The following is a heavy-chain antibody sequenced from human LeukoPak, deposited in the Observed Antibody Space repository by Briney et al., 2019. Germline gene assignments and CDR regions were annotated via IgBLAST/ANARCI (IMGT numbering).Heavy chain of an antibody. CDR3: ARGIAAMVS. D-gene: IGHD5-18*01. J-gene: IGHJ5*02. CDR2: IKQDGSEK. CDR1: GFTFSSYW. Sequence: GGSLRLSCAASGFTFSSYWMSWVRQAPGKGLEWVANIKQDGSEKYYVDSVKGRFTISKNNAENSLFLQMKSLRAEDTALYYCARGIAAMVSWGQGTLVTVSS. V-gene: IGHV3-7*03.